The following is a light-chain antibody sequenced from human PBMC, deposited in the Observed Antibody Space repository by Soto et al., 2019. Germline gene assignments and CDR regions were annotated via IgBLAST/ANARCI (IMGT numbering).Light chain of an antibody. CDR3: QQFHSYPLT. V-gene: IGKV1-16*01. Sequence: DIQMTQSPPSVSAYVGDRITITCRASQGIRDNLAWFQQKPGKAPKSLVYGASNLQDGVPSRFRGGGSGTEFTLTISGLQPEDFATYHCQQFHSYPLTFGPGTTVDVK. CDR1: QGIRDN. CDR2: GAS. J-gene: IGKJ3*01.